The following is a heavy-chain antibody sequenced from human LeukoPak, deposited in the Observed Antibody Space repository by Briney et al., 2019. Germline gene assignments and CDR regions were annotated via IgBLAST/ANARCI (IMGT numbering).Heavy chain of an antibody. CDR1: GFTFSSYA. CDR2: ISGSGGST. J-gene: IGHJ4*02. CDR3: AKSRRVVVAASQFDY. D-gene: IGHD2-15*01. Sequence: GGSLRLSCAASGFTFSSYAMSWVRQAPGKGLEWVSAISGSGGSTYYADSVKGRFTIFRDNSKNTLYLQMNSLRAEDTAVYYCAKSRRVVVAASQFDYWGQGTLVTVSS. V-gene: IGHV3-23*01.